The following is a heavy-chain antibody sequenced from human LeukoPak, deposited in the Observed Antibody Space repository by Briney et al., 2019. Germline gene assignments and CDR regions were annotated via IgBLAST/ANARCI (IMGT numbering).Heavy chain of an antibody. CDR1: GFTFSNYW. Sequence: GGSLRLSCAASGFTFSNYWMHWVRQAPGKGLVWVSRIYNDGSSTSYADSVKGRFTISRDNSKNTLYLQMNSLRAEDTAVYYCARDRGAGTFDYWGQGTLVTVSS. J-gene: IGHJ4*02. CDR3: ARDRGAGTFDY. V-gene: IGHV3-74*01. D-gene: IGHD1-26*01. CDR2: IYNDGSST.